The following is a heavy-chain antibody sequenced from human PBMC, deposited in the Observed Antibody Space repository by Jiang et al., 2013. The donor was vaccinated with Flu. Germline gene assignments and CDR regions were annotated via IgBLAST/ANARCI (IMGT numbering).Heavy chain of an antibody. J-gene: IGHJ4*02. D-gene: IGHD1-26*01. CDR3: ARYGSPREATYFDY. V-gene: IGHV4-34*01. Sequence: ELLKPSETLSLTCAVYGGSFSGYYWSWIRQPPGKGLEWIGEINHSGSTNYNPSLKSRVTISVDTSKNQFSLKLSSVTAADTAVYYCARYGSPREATYFDYWGQGTLVTVSS. CDR1: GGSFSGYY. CDR2: INHSGST.